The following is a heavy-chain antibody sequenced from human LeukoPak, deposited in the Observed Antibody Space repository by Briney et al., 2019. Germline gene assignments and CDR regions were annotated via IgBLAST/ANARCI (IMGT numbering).Heavy chain of an antibody. V-gene: IGHV4-34*01. CDR2: IIHSGRA. J-gene: IGHJ4*02. Sequence: SETLSLTCAVNGGFFSGYYWTWIRQSPGKGLEWIGEIIHSGRANYSPSLKSRLTLSVDPSMNHFSLRLSSVTAADTAVYYCARGTVLTGYASFDYWGQGALVTVSS. CDR1: GGFFSGYY. D-gene: IGHD3-16*01. CDR3: ARGTVLTGYASFDY.